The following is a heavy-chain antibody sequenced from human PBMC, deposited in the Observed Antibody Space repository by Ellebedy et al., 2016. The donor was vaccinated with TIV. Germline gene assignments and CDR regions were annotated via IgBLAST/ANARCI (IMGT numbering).Heavy chain of an antibody. J-gene: IGHJ6*02. CDR1: GFIFTSYW. D-gene: IGHD3-10*01. Sequence: PGGSLRLSCKGSGFIFTSYWIGWVRQMPGKGLEWMGIIYPADSDTRYSPSFQGQVTISVDKSISTAYLQWSSLKASDTAMYYCASPRTGVAYGMEVWGQGTTVTVSS. CDR2: IYPADSDT. V-gene: IGHV5-51*01. CDR3: ASPRTGVAYGMEV.